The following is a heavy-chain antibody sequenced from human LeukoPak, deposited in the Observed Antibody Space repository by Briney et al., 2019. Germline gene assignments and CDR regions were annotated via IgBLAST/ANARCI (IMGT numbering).Heavy chain of an antibody. CDR2: ISGSAYST. D-gene: IGHD3-22*01. Sequence: GGSLRLSCAASGFTFRNSWMSWVRQAPGKGLEWISAISGSAYSTSYADSVKGRFTISRDNSKNTLYLQMNSLRAEDTAIYYCARNTSGFKLGDAFDIWGQGTMVTVSS. J-gene: IGHJ3*02. CDR1: GFTFRNSW. V-gene: IGHV3-23*01. CDR3: ARNTSGFKLGDAFDI.